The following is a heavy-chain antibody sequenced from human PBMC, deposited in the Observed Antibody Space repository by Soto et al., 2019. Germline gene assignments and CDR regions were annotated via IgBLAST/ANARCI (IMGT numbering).Heavy chain of an antibody. Sequence: GGSLRLSCAVSGLTFGSYWMNWVRLIPGKGLEWVAYIKPDGSATYYVDSVKGRFTISRDNAKNSLYLQMNSLRVEDTSVYYCARAGYCGPGCYYYFDYWGQGTLVTVSS. D-gene: IGHD2-21*02. CDR3: ARAGYCGPGCYYYFDY. V-gene: IGHV3-7*01. CDR1: GLTFGSYW. CDR2: IKPDGSAT. J-gene: IGHJ4*02.